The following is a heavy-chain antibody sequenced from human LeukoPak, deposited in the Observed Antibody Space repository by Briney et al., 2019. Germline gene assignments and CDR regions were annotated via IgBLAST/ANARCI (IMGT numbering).Heavy chain of an antibody. D-gene: IGHD3-22*01. Sequence: AGGSLRLSCVASGLSFKNYDMTWVRQAPGKGLEWVSSIFGSTGSTYYADSVKGRITISRDNSRNTVYLQMNSLRAEDTAVYYCATERIYYSDFSAYNFSPPLLHYWGQGTLVTVSS. J-gene: IGHJ4*02. V-gene: IGHV3-23*01. CDR3: ATERIYYSDFSAYNFSPPLLHY. CDR2: IFGSTGST. CDR1: GLSFKNYD.